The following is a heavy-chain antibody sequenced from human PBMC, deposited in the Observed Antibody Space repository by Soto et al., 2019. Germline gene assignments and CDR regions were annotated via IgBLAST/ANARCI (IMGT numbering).Heavy chain of an antibody. CDR2: IIPIFGTA. CDR1: GGTFSSYA. D-gene: IGHD3-22*01. Sequence: QVQLVQSGAEVKKPGSSVKVSCKASGGTFSSYAISWVRQAPGQGLEWMGGIIPIFGTANYAQKFQGRVTIPAGDSTSTAYMELSSLRSDGTAVYYCARDDSSGYYFGYWGQGTLVTVSS. V-gene: IGHV1-69*01. J-gene: IGHJ4*02. CDR3: ARDDSSGYYFGY.